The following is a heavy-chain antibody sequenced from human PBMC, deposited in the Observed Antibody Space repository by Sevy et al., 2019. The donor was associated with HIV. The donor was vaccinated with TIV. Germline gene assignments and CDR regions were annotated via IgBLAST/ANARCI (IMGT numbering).Heavy chain of an antibody. Sequence: GGSLRLSCAASGFTFTTYNMHWVRQTPGKGLEWVAVISYDGSNKFYADSVKGRFTISRDNSKNTLDLQMNSLRAEDTAVYYCAKDRVSGTYYTGDFDYWGQGTLVTVSS. CDR3: AKDRVSGTYYTGDFDY. J-gene: IGHJ4*02. D-gene: IGHD3-10*01. CDR2: ISYDGSNK. V-gene: IGHV3-30*04. CDR1: GFTFTTYN.